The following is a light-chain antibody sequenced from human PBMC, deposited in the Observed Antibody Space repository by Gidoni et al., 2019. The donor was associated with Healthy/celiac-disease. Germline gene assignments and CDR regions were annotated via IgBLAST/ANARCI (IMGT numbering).Light chain of an antibody. CDR3: QQANSFPLT. V-gene: IGKV1-12*01. CDR1: QDISSW. Sequence: DIQMTQSPSSVSASAGDRVTITCRASQDISSWLAWYQQKPGEAPKLLIYAASSLQTGVPSRFSGSGSGTEFTLTISSLQPEDFATYYCQQANSFPLTFGQGTRLEIK. J-gene: IGKJ5*01. CDR2: AAS.